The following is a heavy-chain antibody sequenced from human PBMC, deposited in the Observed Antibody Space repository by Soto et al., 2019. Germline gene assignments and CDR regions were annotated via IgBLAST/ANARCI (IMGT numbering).Heavy chain of an antibody. CDR3: ARGWGKYFDV. J-gene: IGHJ2*01. D-gene: IGHD6-19*01. V-gene: IGHV4-59*01. CDR2: SYYSGTT. CDR1: GGSINFYY. Sequence: QVQLQESGPGLVKPSETLSLTCTVSGGSINFYYWNWIRQPPGKGLEWIGHSYYSGTTNYNPSLXGXVXISXEPSKNLFPLTLQPVPPADTAVYYCARGWGKYFDVWGRGTLVTVSS.